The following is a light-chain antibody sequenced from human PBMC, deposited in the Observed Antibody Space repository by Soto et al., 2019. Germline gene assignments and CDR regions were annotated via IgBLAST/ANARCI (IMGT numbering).Light chain of an antibody. CDR1: QSVSSNC. CDR2: GAS. J-gene: IGKJ1*01. Sequence: DIVWRRSPSRRPCXXGLIDTPSCRAIQSVSSNCLAWYQQKPGQAPRLLIYGASSRATGIPDRFSGSGSGTDFTLTIGRLEPEDFAVYYCHQYGISPPRTFGQGTKVDIK. CDR3: HQYGISPPRT. V-gene: IGKV3-20*01.